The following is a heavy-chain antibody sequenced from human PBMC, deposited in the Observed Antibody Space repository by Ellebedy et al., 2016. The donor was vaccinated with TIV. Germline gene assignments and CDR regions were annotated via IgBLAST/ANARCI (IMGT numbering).Heavy chain of an antibody. V-gene: IGHV1-69*13. CDR3: ARTPRLGGVVIVYYFDY. D-gene: IGHD3-3*01. CDR1: GYTFTSYG. CDR2: IIPIFGTA. Sequence: SVKVSXXASGYTFTSYGISWVRQAPGQGLEWMGGIIPIFGTANYAQKFQGRVTITADESTSTAYMELSSLRSEDTAVYYCARTPRLGGVVIVYYFDYWGQGTLVTVSS. J-gene: IGHJ4*02.